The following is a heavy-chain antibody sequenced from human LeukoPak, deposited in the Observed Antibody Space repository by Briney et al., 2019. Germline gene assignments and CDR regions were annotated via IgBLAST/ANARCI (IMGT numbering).Heavy chain of an antibody. CDR2: VYSTGST. D-gene: IGHD6-13*01. CDR1: GGSISFYY. Sequence: SETLSLTCTVSGGSISFYYWSWIRQPAGRGLEWIGRVYSTGSTDYNPSLKSRVTMSVDSSNIHFSLKMSSVTAADTALYYCARGIAAAPERAFDIWGQGTMVTVSS. V-gene: IGHV4-4*07. J-gene: IGHJ3*02. CDR3: ARGIAAAPERAFDI.